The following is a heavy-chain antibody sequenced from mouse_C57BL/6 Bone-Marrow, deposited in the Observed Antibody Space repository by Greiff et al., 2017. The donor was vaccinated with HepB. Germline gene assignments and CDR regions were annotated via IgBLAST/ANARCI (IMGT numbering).Heavy chain of an antibody. CDR3: ARRGQLRLPWFAY. J-gene: IGHJ3*01. CDR1: GYTFTSYW. Sequence: QVQLQQPGAELVKPGASVKLSCKASGYTFTSYWMQWVKQRPGQGLEWIGEIDPSDSYTNYNQKFKGKATLTVDTSSSTAYMQLSSLTFEDSAVYYCARRGQLRLPWFAYWGQGTLVTVSA. CDR2: IDPSDSYT. D-gene: IGHD3-2*02. V-gene: IGHV1-50*01.